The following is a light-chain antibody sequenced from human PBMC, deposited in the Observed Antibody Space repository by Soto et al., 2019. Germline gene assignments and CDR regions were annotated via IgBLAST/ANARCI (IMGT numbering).Light chain of an antibody. CDR2: AAS. V-gene: IGKV1-39*01. Sequence: DLKMIHSPSSLYVSVGDRVTIPFRASQGIGGFLNWYQQKLGTAPKLLIYAASRLQSAVPSRFSGSGPGTDFTLTISSLQPEDVATYYCQQSYSTPHTFGGGTKVDIK. J-gene: IGKJ4*02. CDR1: QGIGGF. CDR3: QQSYSTPHT.